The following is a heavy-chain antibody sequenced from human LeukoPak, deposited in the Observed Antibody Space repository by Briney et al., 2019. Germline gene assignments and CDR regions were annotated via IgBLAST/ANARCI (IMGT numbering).Heavy chain of an antibody. D-gene: IGHD6-19*01. CDR1: GFTFRSYA. J-gene: IGHJ3*02. CDR3: AKDLAAVAGTQSVFDI. CDR2: ISGSGRNT. Sequence: PGGSLRLSCAASGFTFRSYAMSWVRQAPGKGLEWVSAISGSGRNTYYADSVKGRFTISRDDSKNTLYLQMNSLRAEDTAVYYCAKDLAAVAGTQSVFDIWGQGTMVTVSS. V-gene: IGHV3-23*01.